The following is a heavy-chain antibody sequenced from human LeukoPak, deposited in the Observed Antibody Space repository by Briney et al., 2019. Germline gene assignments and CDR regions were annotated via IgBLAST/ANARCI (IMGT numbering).Heavy chain of an antibody. CDR2: IKPDGSEI. D-gene: IGHD1/OR15-1a*01. CDR3: ARVAYNSCWNIGH. CDR1: GFTFSAFW. V-gene: IGHV3-7*04. J-gene: IGHJ4*02. Sequence: GGSLRLSCAASGFTFSAFWMTWVRQAPGKGLEWVANIKPDGSEIYYADSVRGRFTISRDNAKNSLYLQMNSLRAEDSALYYCARVAYNSCWNIGHWGQGTLVTVSS.